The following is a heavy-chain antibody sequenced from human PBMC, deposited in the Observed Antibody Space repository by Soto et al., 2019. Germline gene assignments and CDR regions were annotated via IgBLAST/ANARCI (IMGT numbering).Heavy chain of an antibody. V-gene: IGHV1-69*06. D-gene: IGHD1-26*01. J-gene: IGHJ4*02. CDR3: ACGVVGAADSDY. Sequence: QVQLVQSGAEVKKPGSSVKVSCKASGGTFSSYAFSWVRQAPGQGLEWVGGIIPVVGPPNYAQELQGRVTITADKSTSTVYLYLRSLRSEDTAVYYCACGVVGAADSDYGGQGTLVTVSS. CDR2: IIPVVGPP. CDR1: GGTFSSYA.